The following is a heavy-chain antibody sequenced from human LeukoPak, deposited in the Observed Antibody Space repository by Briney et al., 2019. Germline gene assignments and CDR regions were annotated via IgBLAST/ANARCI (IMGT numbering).Heavy chain of an antibody. J-gene: IGHJ4*02. Sequence: ASVKVSCKASGYTFTNYAIHWVRQAPGQRLEWMGWINAGNGDTKYSQKFQGRVTITGDTSASTAYMELSSLRSEDTAVYSCARGYCSSTSCQYYFDNWGQGTPVTVSS. CDR2: INAGNGDT. CDR3: ARGYCSSTSCQYYFDN. CDR1: GYTFTNYA. V-gene: IGHV1-3*01. D-gene: IGHD2-2*01.